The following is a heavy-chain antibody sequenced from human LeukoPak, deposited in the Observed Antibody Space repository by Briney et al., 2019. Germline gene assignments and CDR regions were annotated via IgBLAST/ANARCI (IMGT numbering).Heavy chain of an antibody. CDR1: GYTFTNCA. D-gene: IGHD5-24*01. V-gene: IGHV1-3*03. CDR3: AIRDGHTDH. Sequence: GASVKVSCKASGYTFTNCAMHWVRQAPGQTIEWLAWINPANGYTRYSQHFQDRVTVSSDTSADTAYMELSSLRSEDKAIYYCAIRDGHTDHWGQGTLVTVSS. CDR2: INPANGYT. J-gene: IGHJ4*02.